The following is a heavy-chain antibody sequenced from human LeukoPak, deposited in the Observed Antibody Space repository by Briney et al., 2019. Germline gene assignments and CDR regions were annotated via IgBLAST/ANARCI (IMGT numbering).Heavy chain of an antibody. Sequence: PSETRSLTCTVSGGSISSSSYYWGWIRQPPGTGLEWTGSIYYSGSTYYNPSLKSRVTISVDTSKNQFSLKLSSVTAADTAVYYCARHADYYGSSGYYVVRYWYFDLWGRGTLVTVSS. J-gene: IGHJ2*01. CDR3: ARHADYYGSSGYYVVRYWYFDL. V-gene: IGHV4-39*01. D-gene: IGHD3-22*01. CDR2: IYYSGST. CDR1: GGSISSSSYY.